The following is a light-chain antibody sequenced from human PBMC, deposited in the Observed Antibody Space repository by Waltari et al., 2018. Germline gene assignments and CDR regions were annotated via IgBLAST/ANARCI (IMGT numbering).Light chain of an antibody. CDR1: SSDVGGYNY. Sequence: QSALTQPRSVSGSPGQSVTISCTGTSSDVGGYNYVSWYQQLPVKAPNLMIYDVSKRPSGVPDRFSGSKSGNTASLTISGLQAEDEADYYCCSYAGGYSWVFGGGTKLTVL. J-gene: IGLJ3*02. CDR3: CSYAGGYSWV. V-gene: IGLV2-11*01. CDR2: DVS.